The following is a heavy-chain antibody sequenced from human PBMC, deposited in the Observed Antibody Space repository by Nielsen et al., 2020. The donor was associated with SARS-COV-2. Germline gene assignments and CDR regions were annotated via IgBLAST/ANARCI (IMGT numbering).Heavy chain of an antibody. CDR2: IYFSGIT. D-gene: IGHD3-10*01. Sequence: SETLSLTCTVSGGSISGYYWNWIRQPPGKGLEWIGYIYFSGITTYNPSLKSRVTISVDTSKSHFSLKLNSVTAADTADYYCARGKRGVAFDVWGQGSMVTVSS. CDR3: ARGKRGVAFDV. J-gene: IGHJ3*01. V-gene: IGHV4-59*01. CDR1: GGSISGYY.